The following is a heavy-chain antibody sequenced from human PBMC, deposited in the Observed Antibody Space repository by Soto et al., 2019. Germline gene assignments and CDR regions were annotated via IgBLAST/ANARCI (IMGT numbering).Heavy chain of an antibody. Sequence: PSETLSLTCTVSGDSISAYSWSWVRQPPGKGLAWIGNIHYNGNTKYNPSLKSRVSMSVDTSKNQFSLRLISVTAADTAKYFCAREGNLGRWLQPLDFWGQGTLVTVSS. CDR3: AREGNLGRWLQPLDF. J-gene: IGHJ4*02. CDR2: IHYNGNT. CDR1: GDSISAYS. D-gene: IGHD5-12*01. V-gene: IGHV4-59*01.